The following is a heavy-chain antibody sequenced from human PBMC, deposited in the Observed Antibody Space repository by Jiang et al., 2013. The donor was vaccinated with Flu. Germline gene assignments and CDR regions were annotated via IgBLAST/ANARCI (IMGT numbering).Heavy chain of an antibody. D-gene: IGHD3-9*01. CDR1: GYTFTSYA. Sequence: GAEVKKPGASVKVSCKASGYTFTSYAMHWVRQAPGQRLEWMGWINAGNGNTKYSQKFQGRVTITRDTSASTAYMELSSLRSEDTAVYYCARDDKSNWYFDLWGRGTLVTVSS. CDR3: ARDDKSNWYFDL. V-gene: IGHV1-3*01. J-gene: IGHJ2*01. CDR2: INAGNGNT.